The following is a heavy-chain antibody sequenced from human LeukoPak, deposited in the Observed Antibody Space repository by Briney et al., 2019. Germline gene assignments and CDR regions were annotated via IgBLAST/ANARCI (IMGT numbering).Heavy chain of an antibody. J-gene: IGHJ5*02. Sequence: SETLSLTCAVYGGSFSGYYWSWIRQPPGKGLEWIGEINHSGSTNYNPSLKNRVTISVDTSKNQFSLKLSSVTAADTAVYYCARSYCSSTSCYWFDPWGQGTLVTVSS. D-gene: IGHD2-2*01. CDR3: ARSYCSSTSCYWFDP. CDR2: INHSGST. V-gene: IGHV4-34*01. CDR1: GGSFSGYY.